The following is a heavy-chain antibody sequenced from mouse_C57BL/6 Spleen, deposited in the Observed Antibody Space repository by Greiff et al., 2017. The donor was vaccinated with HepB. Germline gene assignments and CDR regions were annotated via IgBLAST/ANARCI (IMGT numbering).Heavy chain of an antibody. V-gene: IGHV1-64*01. CDR2: IHPNSGST. CDR1: GYTFTSYW. D-gene: IGHD2-3*01. Sequence: VQLQQSGAELVKPGASVKLSCKASGYTFTSYWMHWVKQRPGQGLEWIGMIHPNSGSTNYNEKFKSKATLTVDKSSSTAYMQLSSLTSEDSAVYYCAREEIWDGYFFDYWGQGTTLTVSS. J-gene: IGHJ2*01. CDR3: AREEIWDGYFFDY.